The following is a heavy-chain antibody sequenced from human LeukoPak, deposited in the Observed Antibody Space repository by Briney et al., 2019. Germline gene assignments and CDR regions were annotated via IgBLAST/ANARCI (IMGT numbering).Heavy chain of an antibody. CDR3: ARDPPHPNYDILTGYHNGPYGMDV. Sequence: PGGSLRLSCAASGFTVSSNYMSWVRQAPGKGLEWVSVIYSGGSTYYADSVKGRFTISRDNSKNTLYLQMNSLTAEDTAVYYCARDPPHPNYDILTGYHNGPYGMDVGGQGTTVTV. V-gene: IGHV3-53*01. CDR2: IYSGGST. D-gene: IGHD3-9*01. CDR1: GFTVSSNY. J-gene: IGHJ6*02.